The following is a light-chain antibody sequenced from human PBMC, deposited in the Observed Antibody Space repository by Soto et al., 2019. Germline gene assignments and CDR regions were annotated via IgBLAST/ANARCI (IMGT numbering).Light chain of an antibody. J-gene: IGKJ4*01. CDR3: QQYNNWPHT. Sequence: EIVMTQSPATLSVSPGERATLSCRASQSVSSNLAWYQQKPGQAPRLLIYGASTRATGIQARFSGSGSGTEFTLTISSLQSEDFAVYYCQQYNNWPHTFGGGTKVEIK. CDR1: QSVSSN. V-gene: IGKV3-15*01. CDR2: GAS.